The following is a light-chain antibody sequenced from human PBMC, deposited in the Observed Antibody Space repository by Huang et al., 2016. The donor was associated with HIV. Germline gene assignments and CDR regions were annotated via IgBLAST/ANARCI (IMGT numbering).Light chain of an antibody. Sequence: DIQMTQSPSSLSASVGDRVTITCRASQGINSYLNWYQQKPGKAPKVLIYAASSLQSDVPSRFSCSGSGTDFTLTINSLQPEDFAIYYCQQSYNTPLTFGGGTRLEIK. V-gene: IGKV1-39*01. J-gene: IGKJ4*01. CDR3: QQSYNTPLT. CDR2: AAS. CDR1: QGINSY.